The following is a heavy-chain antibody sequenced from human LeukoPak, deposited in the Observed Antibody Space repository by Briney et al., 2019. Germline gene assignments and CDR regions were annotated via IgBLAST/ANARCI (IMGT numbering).Heavy chain of an antibody. V-gene: IGHV4-30-2*03. J-gene: IGHJ5*02. D-gene: IGHD3-3*01. Sequence: PSETLSLTCTVSGGSISSGGYYWSWIRQPPGKGLEWIGYIYHSGSTYYNPSLKSRVTISVDTSKNQFSLKLSSVTAADTAVYYCARQNRDLEWISRFDPWGQGTLVTVSS. CDR3: ARQNRDLEWISRFDP. CDR1: GGSISSGGYY. CDR2: IYHSGST.